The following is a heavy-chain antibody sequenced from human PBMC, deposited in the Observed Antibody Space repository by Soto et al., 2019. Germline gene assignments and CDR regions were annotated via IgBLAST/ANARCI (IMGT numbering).Heavy chain of an antibody. CDR3: ARGLDYYDSSGPGGNWFDP. J-gene: IGHJ5*02. V-gene: IGHV4-59*01. CDR2: IYYSGST. CDR1: GGSISSYY. Sequence: SETLSLTCTVSGGSISSYYWSWIRQPPGKXLEWIGYIYYSGSTNYNPSLKSRVTISVDTSKNQFSLKLSSVTAADTAVYYCARGLDYYDSSGPGGNWFDPWGQGPLVTVSS. D-gene: IGHD3-22*01.